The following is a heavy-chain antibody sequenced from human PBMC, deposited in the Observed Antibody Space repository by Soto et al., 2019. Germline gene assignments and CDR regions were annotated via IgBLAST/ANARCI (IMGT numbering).Heavy chain of an antibody. V-gene: IGHV3-30-3*01. CDR1: GFTFSSYA. J-gene: IGHJ4*02. CDR3: ARDFSQRIVEMATEPKILDY. CDR2: ISYDGSNK. D-gene: IGHD5-12*01. Sequence: GGSLRLSCAASGFTFSSYAMHWVRQAPGKGLEWVAVISYDGSNKYYADSVKGRFTISRDNSKNTLYLQMNSLRAEDTAVYYCARDFSQRIVEMATEPKILDYWGQGTLVTVSS.